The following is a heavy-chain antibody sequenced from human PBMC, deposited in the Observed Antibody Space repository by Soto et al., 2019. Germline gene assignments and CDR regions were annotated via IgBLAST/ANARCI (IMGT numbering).Heavy chain of an antibody. V-gene: IGHV3-13*05. CDR2: LGAADDP. CDR3: ARAYSGRLPRRADYYYAMDV. J-gene: IGHJ6*02. CDR1: AFTLSAYD. D-gene: IGHD2-15*01. Sequence: GARRLYCAASAFTLSAYDMHWVRQPNGKGLEWVSALGAADDPYYLGSVKGRFTISRENAKNSLYLQMNNLRAGDTAVYYCARAYSGRLPRRADYYYAMDVWGQGTTVTVSS.